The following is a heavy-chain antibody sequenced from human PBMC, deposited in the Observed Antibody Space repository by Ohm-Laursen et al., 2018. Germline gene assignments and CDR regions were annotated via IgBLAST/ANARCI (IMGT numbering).Heavy chain of an antibody. CDR1: GGTFSSYA. Sequence: VASVKVSCKASGGTFSSYAISWVRQAPGQGLEWMGGIIPIFGTANYAQKFQGRVTITADESTSTAYMELSSLRSEDTAVYYCARRGPYGDLDYWGQGTLVTVSS. V-gene: IGHV1-69*13. CDR2: IIPIFGTA. D-gene: IGHD4-17*01. CDR3: ARRGPYGDLDY. J-gene: IGHJ4*02.